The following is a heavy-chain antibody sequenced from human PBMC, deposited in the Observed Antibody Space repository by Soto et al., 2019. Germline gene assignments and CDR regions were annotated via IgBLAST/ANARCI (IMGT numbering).Heavy chain of an antibody. CDR2: IYYSGST. CDR3: ATQTLLRYFDY. V-gene: IGHV4-39*01. Sequence: QLQLQESGPGLVKPSETLSLTCTVSGGSISSSSYYWGWIRQPPGKGLEWIGSIYYSGSTYYNPSLKSRVTISVDTSKNQFSLKLSSVTAADTAVYYCATQTLLRYFDYWGQGTLVTVSS. J-gene: IGHJ4*02. CDR1: GGSISSSSYY. D-gene: IGHD3-9*01.